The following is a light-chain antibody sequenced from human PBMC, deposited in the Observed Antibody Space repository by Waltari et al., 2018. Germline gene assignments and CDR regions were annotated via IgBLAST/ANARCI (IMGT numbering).Light chain of an antibody. CDR1: SGLVFSTSY. J-gene: IGLJ3*02. V-gene: IGLV8-61*01. Sequence: TVVTQELSLSVSPGRTVTLTCALSSGLVFSTSYVRWYQQSPGQTPRTLVYKANIRSSGVPDRFSGSILGNKAALTITGAQADDESDYYCLFYMGGGIWVFGGGTKLTVL. CDR2: KAN. CDR3: LFYMGGGIWV.